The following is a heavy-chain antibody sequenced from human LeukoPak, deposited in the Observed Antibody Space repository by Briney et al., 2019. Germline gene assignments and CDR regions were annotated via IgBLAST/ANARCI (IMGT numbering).Heavy chain of an antibody. V-gene: IGHV4-34*01. CDR1: GGSFSGYY. CDR2: INHSGST. CDR3: AKSSTGYCSSTSCYEFDY. Sequence: SETLSLTCAVYGGSFSGYYWSWIRQPPGKGLEWIGEINHSGSTNYNPSLKSRVTISVDTSKNQFSLKLSSVIVADTAVYYCAKSSTGYCSSTSCYEFDYWGQGTLVTVSS. J-gene: IGHJ4*02. D-gene: IGHD2-2*01.